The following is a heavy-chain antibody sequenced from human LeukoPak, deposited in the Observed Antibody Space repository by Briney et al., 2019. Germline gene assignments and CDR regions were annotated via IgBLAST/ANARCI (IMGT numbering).Heavy chain of an antibody. CDR3: ARDPYYDSSADDAFDI. D-gene: IGHD3-22*01. J-gene: IGHJ3*02. CDR2: IYTSGST. CDR1: GGSISSYY. V-gene: IGHV4-4*07. Sequence: SETLSLTCTVSGGSISSYYWSWIRQPAGKGLEWIGRIYTSGSTNYNPSLKSRVTMSVDTSKNQFSLKLSSVTAADTAVYYCARDPYYDSSADDAFDIWGQGTMVTVSS.